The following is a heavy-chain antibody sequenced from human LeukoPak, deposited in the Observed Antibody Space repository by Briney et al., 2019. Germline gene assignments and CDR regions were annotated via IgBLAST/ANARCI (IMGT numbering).Heavy chain of an antibody. CDR1: GFTFDDYA. CDR2: ISWNSGSI. V-gene: IGHV3-9*01. J-gene: IGHJ6*02. Sequence: PGRSLRLSCAASGFTFDDYAMHWVRQAPGKGLEWVSGISWNSGSIGYADSVKGRFTISRDNAKNSLYLQMNSLRAEDTALYYCAKGKGAAAGFYYYYYGMDVWGQGTTVTVSS. CDR3: AKGKGAAAGFYYYYYGMDV. D-gene: IGHD6-13*01.